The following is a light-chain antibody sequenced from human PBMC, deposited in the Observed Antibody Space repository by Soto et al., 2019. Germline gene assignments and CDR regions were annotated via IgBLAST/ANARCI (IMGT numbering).Light chain of an antibody. J-gene: IGLJ2*01. Sequence: QSVLTQPASVSGSPGQSITISCTGTSNDVGDYAYVSWYQQYPGKAPKLVISEVSNRPSGVSHRFSGSRSGNTASLTISGLQAEDEADYYCSSYAGDTTPVFGGGTKVTVL. CDR1: SNDVGDYAY. CDR2: EVS. V-gene: IGLV2-14*01. CDR3: SSYAGDTTPV.